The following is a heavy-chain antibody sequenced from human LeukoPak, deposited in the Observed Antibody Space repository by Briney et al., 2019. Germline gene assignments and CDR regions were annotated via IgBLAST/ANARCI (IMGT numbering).Heavy chain of an antibody. Sequence: GGSLRLSCVVSGFTFSDRYMDWVRQAPGKGLEWAGRIRNKANSHSTEYAASVKGRFTISREDSKNSLYLQMNSLKTEDTALYYCVSGSTVTTRRIAFDIWGQGTMVTVSS. D-gene: IGHD4-11*01. V-gene: IGHV3-72*01. J-gene: IGHJ3*02. CDR3: VSGSTVTTRRIAFDI. CDR2: IRNKANSHST. CDR1: GFTFSDRY.